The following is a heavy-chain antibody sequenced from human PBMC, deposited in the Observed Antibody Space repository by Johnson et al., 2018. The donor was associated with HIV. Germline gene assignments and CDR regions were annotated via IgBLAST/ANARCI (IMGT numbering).Heavy chain of an antibody. CDR2: IYSGGST. Sequence: VQLVESGGGLVQPGRSLRLSCADSGFSFDDYAMYWVRQAPGKGLEWVSVIYSGGSTYYADSVKGIFTTARDNSKNTLYLKMNSLRAEDTAVYYCARTLRPGPDTFDIWGQGTMDTVSS. D-gene: IGHD5-12*01. CDR3: ARTLRPGPDTFDI. CDR1: GFSFDDYA. J-gene: IGHJ3*02. V-gene: IGHV3-66*01.